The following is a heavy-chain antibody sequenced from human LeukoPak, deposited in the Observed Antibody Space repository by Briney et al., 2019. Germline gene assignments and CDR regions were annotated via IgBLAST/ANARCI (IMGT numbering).Heavy chain of an antibody. CDR2: INHSGST. Sequence: PSETLSLTCAVYGGSFSGYYWSWIRQPPGKGLEWIGEINHSGSTNYNPSLKSRVTISVDTSKNQFSLKLSSVTAADTAVYYCASLFLGYCSSTSCYEGVNWFDPWGQGTLVTVSS. J-gene: IGHJ5*02. D-gene: IGHD2-2*01. V-gene: IGHV4-34*01. CDR3: ASLFLGYCSSTSCYEGVNWFDP. CDR1: GGSFSGYY.